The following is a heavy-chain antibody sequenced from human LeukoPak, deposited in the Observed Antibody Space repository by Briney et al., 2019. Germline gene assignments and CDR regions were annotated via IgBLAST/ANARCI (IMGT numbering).Heavy chain of an antibody. CDR1: GGSISTFS. CDR2: IYYSGST. Sequence: PSETLSLTCTVSGGSISTFSWSWIRQPPGKGLEWIGYIYYSGSTNYNPSLKSRVTISVDTSKNQFSLKLSSVTAADTAVYYCARLEWLLSPGWFDPWGQGTLVTVSS. D-gene: IGHD3-3*01. J-gene: IGHJ5*02. V-gene: IGHV4-59*01. CDR3: ARLEWLLSPGWFDP.